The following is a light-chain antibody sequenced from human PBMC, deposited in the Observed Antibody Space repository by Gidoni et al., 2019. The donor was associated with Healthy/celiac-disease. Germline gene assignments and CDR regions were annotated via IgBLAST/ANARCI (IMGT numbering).Light chain of an antibody. J-gene: IGKJ1*01. V-gene: IGKV3-15*01. CDR1: QSVSSN. CDR3: QQYNNWPRT. Sequence: EIVMTQSPATLSVSPGERATLSCRASQSVSSNVAWYQQKPGQAPRLLIYGAATRATGIPARFSGSVSGTEFTLTISSLQSEDFSVYYCQQYNNWPRTFGQGTKVEIK. CDR2: GAA.